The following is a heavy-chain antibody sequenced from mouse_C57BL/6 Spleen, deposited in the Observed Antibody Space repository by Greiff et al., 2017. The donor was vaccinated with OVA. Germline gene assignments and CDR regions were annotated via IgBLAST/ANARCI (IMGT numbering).Heavy chain of an antibody. CDR2: INPNNGGT. Sequence: VQLQQSGPELVKPGASVKISCKASGYTFTDYYMNWVKQSHGKSLEWIGDINPNNGGTSYNQKFKGKATLTVDKSSSTAYMELRSLTSEDSAVYYCARETAQERFAYWGQGTLVTVSA. CDR1: GYTFTDYY. D-gene: IGHD3-2*02. J-gene: IGHJ3*01. V-gene: IGHV1-26*01. CDR3: ARETAQERFAY.